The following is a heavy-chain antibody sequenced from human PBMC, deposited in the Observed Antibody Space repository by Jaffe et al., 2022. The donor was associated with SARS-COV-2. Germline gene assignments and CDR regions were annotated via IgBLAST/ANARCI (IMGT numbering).Heavy chain of an antibody. CDR3: ARDRKIAVAGGEGSYYYYGMDV. V-gene: IGHV4-61*02. D-gene: IGHD6-19*01. Sequence: QVQLQESGPGLVKPSQTLSLTCTVSGGSISSGSYYWSWIRQPAGKGLEWIGRIYTSGSTNYNPSLKSRVTISVDTSKNQFSLKLSSVTAADTAVYYCARDRKIAVAGGEGSYYYYGMDVWGQGTTVTVSS. J-gene: IGHJ6*02. CDR2: IYTSGST. CDR1: GGSISSGSYY.